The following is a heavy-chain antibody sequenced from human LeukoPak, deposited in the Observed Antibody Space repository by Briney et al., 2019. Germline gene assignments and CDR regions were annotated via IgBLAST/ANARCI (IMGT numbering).Heavy chain of an antibody. V-gene: IGHV3-7*03. CDR3: VRAVVVAASYRFDP. J-gene: IGHJ5*02. CDR1: GFTFSDYY. CDR2: IKQDGSEK. D-gene: IGHD2-15*01. Sequence: GGSLRLSCAASGFTFSDYYMSWIRQAPGKGLEWVANIKQDGSEKHYVDSVEGRFTISRDNAKNSLYLQMNSLRAEDTAVYYCVRAVVVAASYRFDPWGQGILVTVSS.